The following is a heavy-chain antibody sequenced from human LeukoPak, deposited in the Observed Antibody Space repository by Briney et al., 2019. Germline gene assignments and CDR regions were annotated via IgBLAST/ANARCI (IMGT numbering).Heavy chain of an antibody. CDR3: ARESLEEYYYDSSGRLDY. V-gene: IGHV3-7*01. Sequence: GGSLRLSCAASGFTFSSYWMSWVRQAPGKGLEWVANIKQDGSEKYYVDSVKGRFTISRDNAKNSLYLQMNSLRAEDTAVYYCARESLEEYYYDSSGRLDYWGQGTLVTVSS. CDR2: IKQDGSEK. D-gene: IGHD3-22*01. CDR1: GFTFSSYW. J-gene: IGHJ4*02.